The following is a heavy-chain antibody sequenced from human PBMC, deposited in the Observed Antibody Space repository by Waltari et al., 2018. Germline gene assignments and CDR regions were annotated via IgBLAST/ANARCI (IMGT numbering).Heavy chain of an antibody. CDR2: IYSGGST. V-gene: IGHV3-23*03. J-gene: IGHJ4*02. D-gene: IGHD3-16*01. CDR3: AKEGDADLDY. CDR1: GFNFSSYA. Sequence: EVQLLESGGGLVQPGGSLRLSCAASGFNFSSYALSWVRQAPGKGLEWVSVIYSGGSTYYADSVKGLFIISRDNSKNTLYLQMNSLRAEDSAVYYCAKEGDADLDYWGQGTLVTVSS.